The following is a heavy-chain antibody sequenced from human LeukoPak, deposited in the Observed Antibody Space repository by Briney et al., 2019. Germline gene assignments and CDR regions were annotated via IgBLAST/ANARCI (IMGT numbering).Heavy chain of an antibody. CDR1: GFTFNNYA. J-gene: IGHJ4*02. CDR3: AKRVQGNTGPFHC. CDR2: ISGSGGST. V-gene: IGHV3-23*01. D-gene: IGHD4-23*01. Sequence: GGSQRLSCAASGFTFNNYALSWVRQAPGKGLEWVSAISGSGGSTYYADSVKGRFTISRDTSRNTLYLQMNSLRAEDTAVYYCAKRVQGNTGPFHCWGQGTLASVSS.